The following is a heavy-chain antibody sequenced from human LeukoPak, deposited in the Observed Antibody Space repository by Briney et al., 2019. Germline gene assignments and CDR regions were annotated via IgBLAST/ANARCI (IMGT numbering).Heavy chain of an antibody. J-gene: IGHJ3*02. V-gene: IGHV3-23*01. CDR2: ISGSGGST. Sequence: GGSLRLSCAASGFTFSSYAMSWVRHSPGKGLEWVSAISGSGGSTYYADSVKGRFTISRDNSKNTLYLQMNSLRAEDTAVYYCAKDMEVVVTNAFDIWGQGTMVTVSS. D-gene: IGHD3-22*01. CDR1: GFTFSSYA. CDR3: AKDMEVVVTNAFDI.